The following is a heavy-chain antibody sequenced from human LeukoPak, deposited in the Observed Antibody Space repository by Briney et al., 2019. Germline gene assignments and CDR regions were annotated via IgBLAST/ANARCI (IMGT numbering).Heavy chain of an antibody. CDR1: GYTFTSYY. V-gene: IGHV1-46*01. CDR3: ARAGSSTSQSDY. J-gene: IGHJ4*02. D-gene: IGHD2-2*01. Sequence: ASVKVSCKASGYTFTSYYMHWVRQAPGQGLEWMGIINPSGGSTSYAQKLQGRVTMTTDTSTSTAYMELRSLRSDDTAVYYCARAGSSTSQSDYWGQGTLVTVSS. CDR2: INPSGGST.